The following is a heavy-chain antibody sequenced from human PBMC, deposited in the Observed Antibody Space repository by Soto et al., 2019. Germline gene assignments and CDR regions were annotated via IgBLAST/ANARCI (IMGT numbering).Heavy chain of an antibody. CDR1: GGSIISDY. CDR2: IYTSGST. D-gene: IGHD6-6*01. CDR3: ARDYSSSSGTDY. V-gene: IGHV4-4*07. J-gene: IGHJ4*02. Sequence: LSXTCTVSGGSIISDYWSWIRQPAGKGLEWIGRIYTSGSTNYNPSLKSRVTMSVDTSKNQFSLKLSSVTAADTAVYYCARDYSSSSGTDYWGQGTLVSVSS.